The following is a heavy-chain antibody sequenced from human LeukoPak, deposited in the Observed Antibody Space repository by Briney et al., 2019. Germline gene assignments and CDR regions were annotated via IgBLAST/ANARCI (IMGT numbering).Heavy chain of an antibody. Sequence: PSETLSLTCAVYGGSFSGYYWSWVRQPPVKGLEWIGEINHSGSTNYNPSLKSRVTISVDTSKNQFSLKLSSVTAADTAVYYCAREADYGDYATFVYWGQGTLVTVSS. CDR2: INHSGST. V-gene: IGHV4-34*01. J-gene: IGHJ4*02. CDR1: GGSFSGYY. CDR3: AREADYGDYATFVY. D-gene: IGHD4-17*01.